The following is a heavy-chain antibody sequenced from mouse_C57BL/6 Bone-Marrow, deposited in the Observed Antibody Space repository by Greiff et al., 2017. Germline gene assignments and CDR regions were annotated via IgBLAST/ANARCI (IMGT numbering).Heavy chain of an antibody. CDR1: GYTFTSYW. CDR3: ARSIYYYGSSLYYYAMDY. D-gene: IGHD1-1*01. Sequence: VQLQQPGAELVRPGSSVKLSCKASGYTFTSYWMHWVKQRPIQGLEWIGNIDPSDSETHYNQKFKDKATLTVDKSSSTAYMQPSSLTSEDSAVYYCARSIYYYGSSLYYYAMDYWGQGTSVTVSS. J-gene: IGHJ4*01. CDR2: IDPSDSET. V-gene: IGHV1-52*01.